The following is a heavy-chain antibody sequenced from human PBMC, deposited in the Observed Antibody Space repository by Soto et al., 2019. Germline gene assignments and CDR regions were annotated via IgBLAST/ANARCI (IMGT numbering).Heavy chain of an antibody. J-gene: IGHJ4*02. Sequence: EVQLVESGGGLVEPGGSLRLSCAASGFTFGNYWMHWVHQAPGKGLVWVSRINTDESSTTYADSVKGRFTVSRDNAKNTLYLQMNSLRAEDTAVYYCARDGASCGGDCYSLFNLEYWGQGTLVTVSS. D-gene: IGHD2-21*02. V-gene: IGHV3-74*01. CDR2: INTDESST. CDR3: ARDGASCGGDCYSLFNLEY. CDR1: GFTFGNYW.